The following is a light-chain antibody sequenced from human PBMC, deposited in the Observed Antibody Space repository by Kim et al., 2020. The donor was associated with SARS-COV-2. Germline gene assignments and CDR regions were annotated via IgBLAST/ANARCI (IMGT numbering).Light chain of an antibody. CDR2: QDS. CDR3: QAWDSSTSWV. V-gene: IGLV3-1*01. CDR1: KLGDKY. Sequence: SYELTQPPPVSVSPGQTASITCSGDKLGDKYARWYQQKPGQSPVLVIYQDSKRPSGIPERFSGSNSGNTATLTISGTQAMDEADYYCQAWDSSTSWVFGGGTQLTVL. J-gene: IGLJ3*02.